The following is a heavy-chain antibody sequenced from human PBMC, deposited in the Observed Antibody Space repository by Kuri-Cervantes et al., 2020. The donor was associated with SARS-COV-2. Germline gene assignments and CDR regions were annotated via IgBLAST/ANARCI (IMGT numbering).Heavy chain of an antibody. D-gene: IGHD2-2*01. CDR1: GYTFTSYG. CDR3: ARDSSPCSSTSCYVSWFDP. V-gene: IGHV1-18*01. J-gene: IGHJ5*02. Sequence: ASVKVSCKASGYTFTSYGISWVRQAPGQGLEWMGWISAYNGNTNYAQKLQGRVTMTTDTSTSTAYMELRSLRSDDTAVYYCARDSSPCSSTSCYVSWFDPWGQGTLVTVSS. CDR2: ISAYNGNT.